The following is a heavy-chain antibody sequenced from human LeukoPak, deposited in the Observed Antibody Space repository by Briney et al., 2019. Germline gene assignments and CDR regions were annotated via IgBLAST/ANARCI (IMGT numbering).Heavy chain of an antibody. CDR1: GFTFSSYE. CDR3: ASSSARPLPLGY. J-gene: IGHJ4*02. D-gene: IGHD1-14*01. CDR2: ISSSGSTI. Sequence: GGSLRLSCAASGFTFSSYEMNWVRQAPGKGLEWVSYISSSGSTIYYADSVKGRFTISRDNAKNSLYLQMNSLRAEDTAVYYCASSSARPLPLGYWGQGTLVTVSS. V-gene: IGHV3-48*03.